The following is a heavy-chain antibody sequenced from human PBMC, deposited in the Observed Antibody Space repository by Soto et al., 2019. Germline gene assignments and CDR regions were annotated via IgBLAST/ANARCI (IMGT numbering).Heavy chain of an antibody. CDR3: ASGDYSGYGREEWLEP. D-gene: IGHD3-10*01. Sequence: SSTXSLTGTIAVFCISSSSCYLGWIRQPPGKVLEWIGSIYYSGSTYYNPSLKSRVTISLDTSKNQFSMKLSSVTAADTAVYYSASGDYSGYGREEWLEPWGQGKMLNVSS. CDR2: IYYSGST. CDR1: VFCISSSSCY. J-gene: IGHJ5*02. V-gene: IGHV4-39*01.